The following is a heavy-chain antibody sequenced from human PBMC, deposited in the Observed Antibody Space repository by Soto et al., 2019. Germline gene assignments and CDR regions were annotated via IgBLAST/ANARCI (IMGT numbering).Heavy chain of an antibody. Sequence: QVQLVESGGGVVQPGRSLRLSCAASGFTFSSYGMHWVRQAPGKGLEWVAVISYDGSNKYYADSVKGRFTISRDNSKNTLYLQMNSLRAEDTAVYYCAKDNYDFWSGSHKPYYFDYWGQGTLVTVSS. CDR1: GFTFSSYG. V-gene: IGHV3-30*18. J-gene: IGHJ4*02. CDR3: AKDNYDFWSGSHKPYYFDY. D-gene: IGHD3-3*01. CDR2: ISYDGSNK.